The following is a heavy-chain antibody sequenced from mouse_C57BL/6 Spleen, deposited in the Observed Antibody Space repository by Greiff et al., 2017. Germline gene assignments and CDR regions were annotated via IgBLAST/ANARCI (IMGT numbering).Heavy chain of an antibody. CDR3: ARNYGSSYPFAY. J-gene: IGHJ3*01. CDR1: GYSITSGYY. D-gene: IGHD1-1*01. Sequence: EVQLQQSGPGLVKPSQSLSLTCSVTGYSITSGYYWNWLRQFPGNKLEWMGYISYDGSNNYNPSHKIRISITRYTSKNQFFLKLNSVTTEDTATYYCARNYGSSYPFAYWGQGTLVTVSA. V-gene: IGHV3-6*01. CDR2: ISYDGSN.